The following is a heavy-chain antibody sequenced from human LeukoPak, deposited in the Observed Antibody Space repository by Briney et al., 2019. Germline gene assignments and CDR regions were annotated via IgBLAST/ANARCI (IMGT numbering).Heavy chain of an antibody. CDR2: INHSGGT. CDR1: GGSFSGYY. Sequence: PSETLSLTCAVYGGSFSGYYWSWIRQPPGKGLEWIGEINHSGGTNYNPSLKSRVTMSPDTSMNRFPLKLSSVTAADTAVYYCARGSYGYIDQWGQGLLVTVSS. CDR3: ARGSYGYIDQ. V-gene: IGHV4-34*01. J-gene: IGHJ4*02. D-gene: IGHD5-18*01.